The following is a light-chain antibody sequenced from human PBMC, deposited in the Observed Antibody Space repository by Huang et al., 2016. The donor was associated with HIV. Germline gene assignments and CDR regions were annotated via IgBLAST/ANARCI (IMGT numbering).Light chain of an antibody. Sequence: DIKLTKSPSSVSASVGDRVTITCRASQGISNWLAWYQQKPAKAPTLLISAASNLQSGAPSRFSGGGSGPFFTLTISRLQPQDTAIYYCQQANSFPYVSFGGGTRVEI. CDR2: AAS. CDR3: QQANSFPYVS. J-gene: IGKJ4*01. V-gene: IGKV1-12*02. CDR1: QGISNW.